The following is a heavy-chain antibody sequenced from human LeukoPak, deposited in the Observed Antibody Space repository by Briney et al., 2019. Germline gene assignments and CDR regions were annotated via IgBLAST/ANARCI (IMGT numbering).Heavy chain of an antibody. CDR3: ARRWLQSRSINNFDY. J-gene: IGHJ4*01. Sequence: GESLKISCPGSGYSFISYWIGWVRPMPGKGLEWMGIIYPGDSDTRYSPSFQGQVTISVDKSISTAYLQWSSLKASDTAMYYCARRWLQSRSINNFDYWGHGTLVTVSS. CDR1: GYSFISYW. V-gene: IGHV5-51*01. D-gene: IGHD5-24*01. CDR2: IYPGDSDT.